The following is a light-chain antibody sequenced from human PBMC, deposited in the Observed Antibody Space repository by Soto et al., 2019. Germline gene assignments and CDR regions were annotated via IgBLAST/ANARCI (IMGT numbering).Light chain of an antibody. CDR3: QQYRSSPLT. CDR1: QSVSSNY. CDR2: GAS. Sequence: EIVLTQSPGTLSLSPGERGTLSCRASQSVSSNYLAWYQQKPGQAPRLLIYGASSRATGIPDRFSGSGSGTDFTLTIRRLEPEDFAVYHCQQYRSSPLTFGGGTKVEIK. J-gene: IGKJ4*02. V-gene: IGKV3-20*01.